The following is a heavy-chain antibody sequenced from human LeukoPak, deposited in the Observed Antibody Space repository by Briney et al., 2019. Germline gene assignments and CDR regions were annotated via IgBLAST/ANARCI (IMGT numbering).Heavy chain of an antibody. CDR1: GFTFSSYA. Sequence: GPLRLSCAASGFTFSSYAMSWVRQAPGKGLEWVSAISGSGGSTYYADSVKGRFTISRDNSKNTLYLQMNSLRAEDTAVYYCAKSTTVTYYLDYWGQGTLVTVSS. CDR2: ISGSGGST. CDR3: AKSTTVTYYLDY. V-gene: IGHV3-23*01. J-gene: IGHJ4*02. D-gene: IGHD4-17*01.